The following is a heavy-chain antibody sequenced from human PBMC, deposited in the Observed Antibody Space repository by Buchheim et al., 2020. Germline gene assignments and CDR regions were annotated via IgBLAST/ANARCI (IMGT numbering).Heavy chain of an antibody. D-gene: IGHD3-10*01. Sequence: EVQLLESGGDLVQPGGSLRLSCAASGFTFGSYAMGWVRQAPGKGLEWLSGISGTGDNTYYADSVKGRFTISRDNSKNTLYLQMNSLRAEDTALYYCGGYKTPYFRFDYGGPGTL. CDR1: GFTFGSYA. V-gene: IGHV3-23*01. CDR2: ISGTGDNT. J-gene: IGHJ4*02. CDR3: GGYKTPYFRFDY.